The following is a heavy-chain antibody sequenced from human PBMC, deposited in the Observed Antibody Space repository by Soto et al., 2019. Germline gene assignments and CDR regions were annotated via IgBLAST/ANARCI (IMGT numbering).Heavy chain of an antibody. CDR1: GFTLTNFR. J-gene: IGHJ4*02. CDR3: AKGPHPNIGWPYYFDY. Sequence: QPVGSLRLSCVASGFTLTNFRMHWVRQTPGKGLEWVSYISPRGNKIYYADSVKGRFTISRDNAKNTLFLQMNSLRDEDTAVYYCAKGPHPNIGWPYYFDYWGQGVPVTVSS. D-gene: IGHD6-19*01. CDR2: ISPRGNKI. V-gene: IGHV3-48*02.